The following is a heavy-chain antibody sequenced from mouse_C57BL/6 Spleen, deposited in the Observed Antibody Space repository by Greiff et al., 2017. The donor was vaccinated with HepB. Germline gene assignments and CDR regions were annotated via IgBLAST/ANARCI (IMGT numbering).Heavy chain of an antibody. CDR2: INPNNGGT. CDR3: ARRTGTLGYFDY. Sequence: VQLQQSGPELVKPGASVKMSCKASGYTFTDYNMHWVKQSHGKSLEWIGYINPNNGGTSYNQKFKGKATLTVNKSSSTAYMELRSLTSEDSAVYYCARRTGTLGYFDYWGQGTTLTVSS. D-gene: IGHD4-1*01. J-gene: IGHJ2*01. CDR1: GYTFTDYN. V-gene: IGHV1-22*01.